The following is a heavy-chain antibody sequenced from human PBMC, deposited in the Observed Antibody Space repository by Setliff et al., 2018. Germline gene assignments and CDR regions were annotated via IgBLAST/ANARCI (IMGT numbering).Heavy chain of an antibody. J-gene: IGHJ5*02. CDR2: LNQDSDYST. D-gene: IGHD4-17*01. CDR3: AKDPNGDFFGAFDT. Sequence: GGSLRLSCAASGFTFNKYWMSWVRQDPEKGLEWLANLNQDSDYSTYYADSVKGRFTISRDNSKNTLYLQMNGLRAEDSALYYCAKDPNGDFFGAFDTWGQGALVTVSS. V-gene: IGHV3-7*03. CDR1: GFTFNKYW.